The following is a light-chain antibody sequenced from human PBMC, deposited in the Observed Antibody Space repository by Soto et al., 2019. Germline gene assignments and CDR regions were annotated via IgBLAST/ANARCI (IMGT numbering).Light chain of an antibody. CDR2: DAS. Sequence: DVHMTQSPSTLSASVGDRVTITCRASESIATWLAWYQHKPGQAPKLLIYDASRLESGVPSRFSGGGSGTEFTLTISGLQPEDFATYYCHQYNSYFGPGTKLEI. CDR3: HQYNSY. V-gene: IGKV1-5*01. CDR1: ESIATW. J-gene: IGKJ2*01.